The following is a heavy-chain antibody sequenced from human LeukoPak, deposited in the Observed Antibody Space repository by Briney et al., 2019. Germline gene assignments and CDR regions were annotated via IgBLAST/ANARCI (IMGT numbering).Heavy chain of an antibody. Sequence: SETLSLTCTVSGGSISSTNYYWTWLRQPAGKGLEWVGRIYTTGSPSYSPSLKSRVTISVDTSTNQFSLKLTSVTAADTAVYYCARDRGITTARGVPSWFDPWGQGILVTVSS. CDR1: GGSISSTNYY. D-gene: IGHD3-10*01. J-gene: IGHJ5*02. V-gene: IGHV4-61*02. CDR3: ARDRGITTARGVPSWFDP. CDR2: IYTTGSP.